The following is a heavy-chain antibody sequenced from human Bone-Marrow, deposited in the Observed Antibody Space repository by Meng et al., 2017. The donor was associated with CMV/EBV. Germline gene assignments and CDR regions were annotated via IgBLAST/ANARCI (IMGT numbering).Heavy chain of an antibody. CDR3: ARIAGSSGPGPFEN. D-gene: IGHD1-26*01. J-gene: IGHJ4*03. V-gene: IGHV3-48*03. CDR1: GFTFSSYE. Sequence: GESLEILCAGSGFTFSSYEMNWVRQAPGKGLEWVSYISSSGSNKYYADSVKGRFTISRDNSKNSLYLQMNSLRAEDTALYYCARIAGSSGPGPFENWGQGTLVTVSS. CDR2: ISSSGSNK.